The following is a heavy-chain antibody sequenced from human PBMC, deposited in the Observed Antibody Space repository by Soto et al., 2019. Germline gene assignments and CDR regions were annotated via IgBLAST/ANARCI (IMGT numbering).Heavy chain of an antibody. D-gene: IGHD1-26*01. CDR3: ARGGGRYYYYYYGMDV. J-gene: IGHJ6*02. Sequence: PSETLSLTCAVYGGSFSGYYWSWIRQPPGKGLEWIGEINHSGSTNYNPSLKSRVTISVDTSKNQFSLKLSSVTAADTAVYYCARGGGRYYYYYYGMDVWGQGTTVTVSS. CDR2: INHSGST. V-gene: IGHV4-34*01. CDR1: GGSFSGYY.